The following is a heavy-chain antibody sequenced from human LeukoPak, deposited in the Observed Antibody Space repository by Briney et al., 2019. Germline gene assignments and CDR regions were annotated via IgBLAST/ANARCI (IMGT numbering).Heavy chain of an antibody. CDR2: ISSSSSYI. V-gene: IGHV3-21*01. D-gene: IGHD3-22*01. J-gene: IGHJ3*02. Sequence: GGSLRLSCAASGFTFSSYSMNWVRQAPGKGLEWVSSISSSSSYIYYADSVKGRFTISRGNAKNSLYLQMNSLRAEDTAVYYCARGYDYYDSSGYYSDAFDIWGQGTMVTVSS. CDR1: GFTFSSYS. CDR3: ARGYDYYDSSGYYSDAFDI.